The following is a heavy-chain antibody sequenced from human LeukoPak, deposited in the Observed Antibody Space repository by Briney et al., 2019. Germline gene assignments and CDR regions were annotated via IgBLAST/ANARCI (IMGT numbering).Heavy chain of an antibody. CDR2: IYYSGST. CDR1: GGSFSGYY. Sequence: SETLSLTCAVYGGSFSGYYWSWIRQPPGKGLEWIGYIYYSGSTNYNPSLKSRVTISVDTSKNQFSLKLSSVTAADTAVYYCARHGDYVSWFDPWGQGTLVTVSS. D-gene: IGHD4-17*01. CDR3: ARHGDYVSWFDP. V-gene: IGHV4-59*08. J-gene: IGHJ5*02.